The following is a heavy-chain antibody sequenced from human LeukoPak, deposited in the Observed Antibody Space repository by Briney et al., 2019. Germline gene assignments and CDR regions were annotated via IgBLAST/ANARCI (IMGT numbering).Heavy chain of an antibody. D-gene: IGHD3-3*01. CDR2: ISSSSSYI. J-gene: IGHJ4*02. CDR3: ASDFWSGYYTAMGVNY. Sequence: GSLRLSCAASGFTFSSYSMNWVRQAPGKGLEWVSSISSSSSYIYYADSVKGRFTISRDNAKNTLYLQMNSLRAEDTAVYYCASDFWSGYYTAMGVNYWGQGTLVTVSS. V-gene: IGHV3-21*01. CDR1: GFTFSSYS.